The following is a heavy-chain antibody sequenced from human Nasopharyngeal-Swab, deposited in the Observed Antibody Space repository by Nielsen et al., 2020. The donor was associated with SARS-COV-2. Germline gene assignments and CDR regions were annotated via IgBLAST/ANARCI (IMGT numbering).Heavy chain of an antibody. Sequence: GESLKISCAASGFTFSTYAMTWVRQAPGKGLEWVSTIDAGGGNTWYADSVKGRFTISRDNSKSTLYLQMNSLRADDTALYYCAKDSSGYYHYFDYWGQGTLVTVSS. J-gene: IGHJ4*02. D-gene: IGHD3-22*01. V-gene: IGHV3-23*01. CDR3: AKDSSGYYHYFDY. CDR1: GFTFSTYA. CDR2: IDAGGGNT.